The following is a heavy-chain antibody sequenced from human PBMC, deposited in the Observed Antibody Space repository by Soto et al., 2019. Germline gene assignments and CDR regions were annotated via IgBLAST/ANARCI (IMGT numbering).Heavy chain of an antibody. CDR3: AREGTTGHVLYYYYGMDV. V-gene: IGHV3-21*01. CDR1: GFTFSSYS. D-gene: IGHD1-1*01. J-gene: IGHJ6*02. CDR2: ISSSSSYI. Sequence: EVQLVESGGGLVKPGGSLRLSCAASGFTFSSYSMNWVRQAPGKGLEWVSSISSSSSYIYYADSVKGRFTISRDNANNSLYLHMNRLRAEDTAVYYCAREGTTGHVLYYYYGMDVWGQGTTVTVSS.